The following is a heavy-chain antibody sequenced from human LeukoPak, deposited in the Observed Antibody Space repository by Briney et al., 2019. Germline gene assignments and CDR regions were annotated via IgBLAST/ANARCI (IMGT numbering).Heavy chain of an antibody. CDR3: ARVSAIWSGYYRDY. J-gene: IGHJ4*02. Sequence: GSLRLSCAASGFTFSNYWLSWVRQAPGKGLEWVANIKQDGSETYYVDSVKGRFIVSRDNAKNSLYLHMSSLRADDTAVYYCARVSAIWSGYYRDYWGQGTLVTVSS. CDR1: GFTFSNYW. CDR2: IKQDGSET. D-gene: IGHD3-3*01. V-gene: IGHV3-7*04.